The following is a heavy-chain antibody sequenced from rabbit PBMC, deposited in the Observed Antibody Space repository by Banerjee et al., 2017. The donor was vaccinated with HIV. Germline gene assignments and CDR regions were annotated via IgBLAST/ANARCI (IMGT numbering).Heavy chain of an antibody. CDR3: SRNVGGGGSVASDL. CDR1: GFSFNSNYY. V-gene: IGHV1S40*01. Sequence: QSLEESGGDLVKPGASLTLTCTTSGFSFNSNYYICWVRQAPGKGLEWIACIYAGSSVSTYYASWAKGRFTISKTSSTTVTLQMTSLTAADTATYFCSRNVGGGGSVASDLWGPGTLVTVS. D-gene: IGHD8-1*01. CDR2: IYAGSSVST. J-gene: IGHJ4*01.